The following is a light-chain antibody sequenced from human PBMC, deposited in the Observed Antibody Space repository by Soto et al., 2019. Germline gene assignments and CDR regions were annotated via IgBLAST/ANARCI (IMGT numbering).Light chain of an antibody. CDR1: QDISNY. CDR2: DAS. Sequence: DIQMTQSPSSLSASVGDRVTITCQASQDISNYLNWYQQKPGKAPKLLLYDASNLETGVPSRFSGSGSGTDFTVTISSLQPEDIATYYCQQYDNLPLTFGGGNKVEIK. V-gene: IGKV1-33*01. J-gene: IGKJ4*01. CDR3: QQYDNLPLT.